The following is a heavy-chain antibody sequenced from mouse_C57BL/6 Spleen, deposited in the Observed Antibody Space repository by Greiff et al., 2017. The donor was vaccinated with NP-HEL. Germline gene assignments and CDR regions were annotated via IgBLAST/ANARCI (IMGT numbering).Heavy chain of an antibody. CDR2: ISSGGSTI. V-gene: IGHV5-17*01. CDR3: ARITYAMDY. Sequence: EVKLVESGGGLVKPGGSLKLSCAASGFTFSDYGMHWVRQAPGKGLEWVAYISSGGSTIYDADTVKGRFTISRDNAKNTLFLQMTSLRSEDTAMYYCARITYAMDYWGQGTTVTVSS. CDR1: GFTFSDYG. J-gene: IGHJ4*01.